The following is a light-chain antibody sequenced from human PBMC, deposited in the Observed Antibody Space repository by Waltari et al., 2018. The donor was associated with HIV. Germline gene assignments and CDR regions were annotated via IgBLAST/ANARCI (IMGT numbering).Light chain of an antibody. V-gene: IGKV3-15*01. J-gene: IGKJ2*01. CDR1: QSVGSH. CDR2: AAS. CDR3: QHYNNWPPMYT. Sequence: EIVMTQSPATLSVSPGERVTLSCRASQSVGSHLAWYQQKPGQAPRLLIYAASARATGISARFSGSASGTEFTLTISSLQSEDFAVYYCQHYNNWPPMYTFGQGTKLEIK.